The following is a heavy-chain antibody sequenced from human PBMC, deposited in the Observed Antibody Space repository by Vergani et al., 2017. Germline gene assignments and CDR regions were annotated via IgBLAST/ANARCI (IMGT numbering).Heavy chain of an antibody. CDR2: ISSSRSYI. D-gene: IGHD6-19*01. CDR1: GFTFSSYS. J-gene: IGHJ4*02. Sequence: EVQLVESGGGQVKPGGSLRLSCSASGFTFSSYSMNWVRQAPGKGLEWVSSISSSRSYIYYADSVKGRFTISRDNAKNSLYLQMNSLRAEDTAVYYCASEQAITVAGSFDYWGQGTLVTVSS. V-gene: IGHV3-21*01. CDR3: ASEQAITVAGSFDY.